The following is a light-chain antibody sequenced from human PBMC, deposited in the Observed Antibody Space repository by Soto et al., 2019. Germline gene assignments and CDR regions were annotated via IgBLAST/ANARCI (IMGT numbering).Light chain of an antibody. J-gene: IGKJ1*01. CDR3: QHYNSYSEA. Sequence: DIQMTQSPSTLSASVGDRVTITCRASQTISSWLAWYQXKQGKAPKLXIYKASTLKSGVPSRFSGSGSGTELTITISSLQPDDCETYYCQHYNSYSEAFGQGTKVDNK. V-gene: IGKV1-5*03. CDR2: KAS. CDR1: QTISSW.